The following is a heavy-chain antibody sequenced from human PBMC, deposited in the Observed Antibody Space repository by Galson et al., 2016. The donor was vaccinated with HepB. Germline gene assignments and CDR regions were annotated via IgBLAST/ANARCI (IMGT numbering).Heavy chain of an antibody. CDR2: ISWNSDRV. Sequence: SLRLSCAASGFTFDDYAMHWVRQAPGKGLEWVSSISWNSDRVGYGDSVKGRFTISRDNAENSLYLQMNSLTTDDTALYYCARAPSYSSGPYPYFDYWGWGTLVTVSS. D-gene: IGHD6-19*01. V-gene: IGHV3-9*01. J-gene: IGHJ4*02. CDR3: ARAPSYSSGPYPYFDY. CDR1: GFTFDDYA.